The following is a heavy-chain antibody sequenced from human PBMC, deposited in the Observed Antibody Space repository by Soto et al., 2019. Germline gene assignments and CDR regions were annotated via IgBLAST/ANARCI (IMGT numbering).Heavy chain of an antibody. CDR2: FDPEDGET. CDR3: ATTPPGYSSGYYYPPWFDP. J-gene: IGHJ5*02. D-gene: IGHD3-22*01. V-gene: IGHV1-24*01. Sequence: ASVKVSCKVSGYTLTELSMHWVRQAPGKGLEWMGGFDPEDGETIYAQKFQGRVTMTEDTSTDTAYMELSSLRSEDTAVYYCATTPPGYSSGYYYPPWFDPWGQGTLVTVSS. CDR1: GYTLTELS.